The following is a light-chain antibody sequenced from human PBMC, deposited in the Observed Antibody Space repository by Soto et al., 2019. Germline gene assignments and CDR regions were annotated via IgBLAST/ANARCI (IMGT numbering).Light chain of an antibody. J-gene: IGKJ4*01. V-gene: IGKV3-11*01. CDR2: DAS. Sequence: EIVLTQSPATLSLSPGERATLSCRASQSVSSYLAWYQQKPGQAPRLLIYDASNRATGIPARFSGSGSGTDITLTISSLEPEDFAFYYCQQRSNWPPLTFGGGTKVEIK. CDR3: QQRSNWPPLT. CDR1: QSVSSY.